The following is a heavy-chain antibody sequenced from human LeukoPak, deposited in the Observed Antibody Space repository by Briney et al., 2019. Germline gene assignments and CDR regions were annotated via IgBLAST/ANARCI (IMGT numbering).Heavy chain of an antibody. CDR2: ISPIFGIA. J-gene: IGHJ6*02. CDR3: VTAMLRGEYYYYGMDV. Sequence: SVKVSCKASGGTFSSYAISWVQQAPGQGLEWMGRISPIFGIANYAQKFQGRVTITADKSTSTAYMELSSLRSEDTAVYYCVTAMLRGEYYYYGMDVWGQGTTVTVSS. D-gene: IGHD5-18*01. CDR1: GGTFSSYA. V-gene: IGHV1-69*04.